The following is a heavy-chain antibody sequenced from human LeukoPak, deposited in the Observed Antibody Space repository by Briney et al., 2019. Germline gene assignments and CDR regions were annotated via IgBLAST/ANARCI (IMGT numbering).Heavy chain of an antibody. J-gene: IGHJ4*02. V-gene: IGHV4-61*01. CDR2: IYYSGST. CDR1: GGSVSSGSYY. Sequence: PSETLSLTCTVSGGSVSSGSYYWSWIRQPPGKGLEWIGCIYYSGSTNYNPSLKSRVTISVDTSKNQFSLKLSSVTAADTAVYYCARVTVGASWFDYWGQGTLVTVSS. D-gene: IGHD1-26*01. CDR3: ARVTVGASWFDY.